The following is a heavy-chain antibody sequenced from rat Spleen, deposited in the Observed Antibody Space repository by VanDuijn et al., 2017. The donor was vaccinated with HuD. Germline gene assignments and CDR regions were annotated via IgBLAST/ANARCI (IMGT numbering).Heavy chain of an antibody. CDR1: GFTFSDFD. Sequence: EVRLLESGGGLLQPGRSLKPSCAASGFTFSDFDMAWVRQAPTKGLGWVASISTGGDDTYYRDSVKGRFTISRDDEESTLYLQMDSLRSEDTATYFCARLGGLRNWFAYWGQGTLVTVSS. CDR3: ARLGGLRNWFAY. D-gene: IGHD4-3*01. V-gene: IGHV5S23*01. CDR2: ISTGGDDT. J-gene: IGHJ3*01.